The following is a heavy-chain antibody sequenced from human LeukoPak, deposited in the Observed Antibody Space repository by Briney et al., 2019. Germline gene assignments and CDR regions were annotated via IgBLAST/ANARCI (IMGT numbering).Heavy chain of an antibody. CDR2: INSGGST. J-gene: IGHJ6*02. CDR3: ARDAVEIWDTAMDPYYYYGMDV. CDR1: GFTVSSNY. V-gene: IGHV3-53*01. D-gene: IGHD5-18*01. Sequence: GGSLRLSCAASGFTVSSNYMSWVRQAPGKGLEWVSLINSGGSTYYADSVKGRFTISRDNSKNSLYLQMNSLRAEDTAVYYCARDAVEIWDTAMDPYYYYGMDVWGQGTTVTVSS.